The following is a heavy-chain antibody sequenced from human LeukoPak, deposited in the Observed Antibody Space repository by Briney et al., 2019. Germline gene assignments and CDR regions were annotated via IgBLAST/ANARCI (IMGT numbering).Heavy chain of an antibody. CDR2: ISGSGIST. V-gene: IGHV3-23*01. Sequence: GGSLRLPCTASGFKFDDYGMTWVRQAPGKGLEWVSGISGSGISTYYADSVKGRFTISRDNSKNTVYLQMNSLRADDTAVYYCARDLSWGAFIWGQGTMVTVSS. D-gene: IGHD3-16*01. J-gene: IGHJ3*02. CDR1: GFKFDDYG. CDR3: ARDLSWGAFI.